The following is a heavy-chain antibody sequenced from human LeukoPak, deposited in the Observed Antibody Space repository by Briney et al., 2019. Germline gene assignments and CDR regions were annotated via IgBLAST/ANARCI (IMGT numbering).Heavy chain of an antibody. CDR2: IDPSDSYT. CDR3: ARHWARGEDYYYGMDV. D-gene: IGHD2-15*01. CDR1: GYSFTSYW. Sequence: GESLKISCKGSGYSFTSYWISWVRQMPGKGLERMGRIDPSDSYTNYSPSFQGHVTISADKSISTAYLQWSSLKASDTAMYYCARHWARGEDYYYGMDVWGKGTTVTVSS. V-gene: IGHV5-10-1*01. J-gene: IGHJ6*04.